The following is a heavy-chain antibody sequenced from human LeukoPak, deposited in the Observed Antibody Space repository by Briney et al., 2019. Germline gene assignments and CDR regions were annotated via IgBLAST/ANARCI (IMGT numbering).Heavy chain of an antibody. CDR2: ISYDGSNK. V-gene: IGHV3-30*04. J-gene: IGHJ6*02. CDR3: ARARAVVPAVPDYYYYYGMDV. D-gene: IGHD2-2*01. CDR1: GFTFNTYT. Sequence: GGSLRLSCAASGFTFNTYTMNWVRQAPGKGLEWVAVISYDGSNKYYADSVKGRFTISRDNSKNTLYLQMNSLRAEDTAVYYCARARAVVPAVPDYYYYYGMDVWGQGTTVTVSS.